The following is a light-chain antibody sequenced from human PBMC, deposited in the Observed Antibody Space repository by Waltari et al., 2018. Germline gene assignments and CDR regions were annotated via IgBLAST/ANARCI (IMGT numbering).Light chain of an antibody. CDR1: PGAATSGHH. CDR2: DTS. V-gene: IGLV7-46*01. Sequence: QAVVTQEPSLTVSPGGTVTLTSGSSPGAATSGHHPYWFQQKPGQAPRTLIYDTSNKHSWTPARFSGSLLGGKAALTLSGAQPEDEANYYCFLSYSGAVIFGGGTKLTVL. J-gene: IGLJ2*01. CDR3: FLSYSGAVI.